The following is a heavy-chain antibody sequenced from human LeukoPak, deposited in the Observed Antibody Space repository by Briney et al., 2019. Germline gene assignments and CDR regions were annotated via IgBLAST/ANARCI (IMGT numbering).Heavy chain of an antibody. D-gene: IGHD6-13*01. Sequence: PGGSLRLSCTASGFSFSGHWMHWARQLPGKGLVWVSRISPTGSTTSYADSVKGRFTVSRDNSKNTLYLQMNSLRAEDTAVYYCAKDLGSWSSYYYYYGMDVWGQGTTVTVSS. CDR3: AKDLGSWSSYYYYYGMDV. CDR2: ISPTGSTT. CDR1: GFSFSGHW. V-gene: IGHV3-74*01. J-gene: IGHJ6*02.